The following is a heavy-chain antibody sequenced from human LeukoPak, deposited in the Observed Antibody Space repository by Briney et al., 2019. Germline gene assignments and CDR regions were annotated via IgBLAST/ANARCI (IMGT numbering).Heavy chain of an antibody. J-gene: IGHJ4*02. CDR3: ATTTVTNEGDY. V-gene: IGHV3-53*01. CDR2: IYSGGST. Sequence: GGSRRLSCAASGFTVSSNYMSWVRQAPGKGLEWVSVIYSGGSTYYADSVKGRFTISRDNSKNTLYLQMNSLRAEDTAVYYCATTTVTNEGDYWGRGTLVTVSS. CDR1: GFTVSSNY. D-gene: IGHD4-17*01.